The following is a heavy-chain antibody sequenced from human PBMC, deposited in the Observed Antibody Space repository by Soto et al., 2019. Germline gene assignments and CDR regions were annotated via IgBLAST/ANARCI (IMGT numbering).Heavy chain of an antibody. CDR2: INPASGHT. V-gene: IGHV1-3*01. D-gene: IGHD3-3*01. Sequence: GASVKVSCKASGYTFTTYALHWVRQAPGQRPEWMGWINPASGHTKYSRRFQDRVTITRDTSASTGYMELSSLRSEDTALFSFGFSFLGSRGKILYNVMYFWGQGTTVPVSS. CDR1: GYTFTTYA. J-gene: IGHJ6*02. CDR3: GFSFLGSRGKILYNVMYF.